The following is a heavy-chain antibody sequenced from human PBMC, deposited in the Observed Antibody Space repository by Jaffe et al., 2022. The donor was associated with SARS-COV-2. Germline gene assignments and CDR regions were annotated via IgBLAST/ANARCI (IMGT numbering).Heavy chain of an antibody. CDR2: IWYDGSNK. Sequence: QVQLVESGGGVVQPGRSLRLSCAASGFTFSSYGMHWVRQAPGKGLEWVAVIWYDGSNKYYADSVKGRFTISRDNSKNTLYLQMNSLRAEDTAVYYCARDKIVVGWTWYYGMDVWGQGTTVTVSS. D-gene: IGHD3-22*01. CDR3: ARDKIVVGWTWYYGMDV. J-gene: IGHJ6*02. V-gene: IGHV3-33*01. CDR1: GFTFSSYG.